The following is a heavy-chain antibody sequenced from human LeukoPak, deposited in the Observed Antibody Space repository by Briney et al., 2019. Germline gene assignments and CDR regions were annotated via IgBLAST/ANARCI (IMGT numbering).Heavy chain of an antibody. J-gene: IGHJ5*02. CDR2: IYFGART. Sequence: SETLSLTCTVSGGSVGNNDCYWSWIRQPPGKGLEWIGYIYFGARTDYNPSLKSRVSISLDTSKNQFSLKLRSVTAADTAVYHCARVPHYSGSGSFRGDNWFDPWGQGTLVTVSS. V-gene: IGHV4-30-4*01. CDR3: ARVPHYSGSGSFRGDNWFDP. D-gene: IGHD3-10*01. CDR1: GGSVGNNDCY.